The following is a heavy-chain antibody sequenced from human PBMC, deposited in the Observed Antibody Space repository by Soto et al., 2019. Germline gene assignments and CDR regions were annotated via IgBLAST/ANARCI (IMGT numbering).Heavy chain of an antibody. CDR3: ARDKNVYDFFGADDAFDI. V-gene: IGHV3-7*05. Sequence: EVQLVESGGGLVQPGGSLRLSCAASGFTFRSYWMSWVRQAPGKGLEWVASIKQDGSDKYYVESVKGRFTISRDNADNSVDLLMNTLRAEDTAVYYCARDKNVYDFFGADDAFDIWGQGTMVTVSS. J-gene: IGHJ3*02. D-gene: IGHD3-3*01. CDR2: IKQDGSDK. CDR1: GFTFRSYW.